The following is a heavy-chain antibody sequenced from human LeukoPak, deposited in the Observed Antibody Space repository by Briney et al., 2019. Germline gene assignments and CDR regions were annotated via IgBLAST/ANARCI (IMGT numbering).Heavy chain of an antibody. CDR3: ARQAQTAFDI. CDR1: GYTFTNYY. CDR2: INSSGGST. Sequence: ASVKVSCKASGYTFTNYYMHWVRQAPGQGLEWMGIINSSGGSTTYAQKFQGRVTMTRDTSTSTVYMVVSSLRSEDTAMYYCARQAQTAFDIWGQGTMVTVSS. V-gene: IGHV1-46*01. D-gene: IGHD6-6*01. J-gene: IGHJ3*02.